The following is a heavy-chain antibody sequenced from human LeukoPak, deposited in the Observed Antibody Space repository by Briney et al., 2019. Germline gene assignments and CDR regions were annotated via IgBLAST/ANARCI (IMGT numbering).Heavy chain of an antibody. J-gene: IGHJ4*02. V-gene: IGHV4-39*01. CDR2: IYYSGSI. Sequence: PSETLSLTCTVSGGSISSSSYYWGWIRQPPGKGLEWIGRIYYSGSIYYNPSLKSRVTISVDTSKNQFSLKLSSVTAADTAVYYCASYDSSGYYYGYWGQGTLVTVSS. CDR3: ASYDSSGYYYGY. CDR1: GGSISSSSYY. D-gene: IGHD3-22*01.